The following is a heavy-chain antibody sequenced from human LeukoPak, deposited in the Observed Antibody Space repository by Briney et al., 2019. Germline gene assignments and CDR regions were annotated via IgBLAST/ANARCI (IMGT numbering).Heavy chain of an antibody. V-gene: IGHV3-21*01. CDR1: GFPFSGYS. J-gene: IGHJ4*02. Sequence: KPGGSLRLSCAASGFPFSGYSLNWVRQAPGRGLEWVSSISSSSSYIYYADSVKGRFNISRDNAKNSLYLQMNSLRAEDTAVYYCATGRDCSGGSCYSVYWGQGTLVTVSS. CDR3: ATGRDCSGGSCYSVY. CDR2: ISSSSSYI. D-gene: IGHD2-15*01.